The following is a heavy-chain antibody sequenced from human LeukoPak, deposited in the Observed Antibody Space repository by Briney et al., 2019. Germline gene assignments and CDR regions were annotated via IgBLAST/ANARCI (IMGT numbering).Heavy chain of an antibody. CDR2: IDPKDSYT. V-gene: IGHV5-10-1*01. D-gene: IGHD6-13*01. CDR1: GYSFSKYW. J-gene: IGHJ5*02. CDR3: ARGGYSSTWYYWFDP. Sequence: GESLKISCKASGYSFSKYWISWVRQMPGKGLEWMGRIDPKDSYTNYNPSFGGHVTTSADKSISTAYLEWTNLKPSDTAIYYCARGGYSSTWYYWFDPWGQGTLVTVSS.